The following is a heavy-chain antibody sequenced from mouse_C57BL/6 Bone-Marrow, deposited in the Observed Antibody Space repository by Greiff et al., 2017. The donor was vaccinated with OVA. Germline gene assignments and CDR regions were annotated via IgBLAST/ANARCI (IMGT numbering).Heavy chain of an antibody. Sequence: EVMLVESGEGLVKPGGSLKLSCAASGFTFSSYAMSWVRQTPEKRLEWVAYISSGGDYIYYADTVKGRFTISRDNARNTLYLQMSSLKSEDTAMYYCTRDRESNYALAYWGQETLVTVSA. V-gene: IGHV5-9-1*02. D-gene: IGHD2-5*01. CDR3: TRDRESNYALAY. CDR1: GFTFSSYA. J-gene: IGHJ3*01. CDR2: ISSGGDYI.